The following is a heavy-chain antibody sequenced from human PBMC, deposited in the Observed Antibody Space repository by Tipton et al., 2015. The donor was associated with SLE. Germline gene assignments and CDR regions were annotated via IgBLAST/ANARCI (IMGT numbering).Heavy chain of an antibody. D-gene: IGHD3-10*01. CDR2: IYTSGST. Sequence: TLSLTCTVSGGSISSGSYFWSWFRQPAGKGLEWIGHIYTSGSTNYNPSLKSRVTISVDTSKNQFSLKLRSVTAADTAVYYCARHEGSYYKNPGYYGMDVWGQGTTVTVSS. CDR1: GGSISSGSYF. V-gene: IGHV4-61*09. CDR3: ARHEGSYYKNPGYYGMDV. J-gene: IGHJ6*02.